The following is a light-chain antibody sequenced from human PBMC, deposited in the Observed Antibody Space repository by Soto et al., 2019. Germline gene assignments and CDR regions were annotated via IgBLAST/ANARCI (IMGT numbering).Light chain of an antibody. CDR3: QRYGSAPWT. J-gene: IGKJ1*01. Sequence: EIVLTQSPGTLPLSPGERATLSCRASQSVASNYLAWYQQKPGQAPRLLIYSASGRATGIPDRFSGSGSGTDFTLTISRLEAEDFAVYYCQRYGSAPWTFGQGTKVEIK. CDR1: QSVASNY. V-gene: IGKV3-20*01. CDR2: SAS.